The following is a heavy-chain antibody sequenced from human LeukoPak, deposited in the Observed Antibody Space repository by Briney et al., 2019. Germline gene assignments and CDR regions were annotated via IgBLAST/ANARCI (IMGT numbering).Heavy chain of an antibody. Sequence: MASETLSLTCSVSGDSISSDYWSWIRQPPGKGLEWIGYIYRIGNTDYNPSLKSRVTISLDTFKNQLSLNLTSVTAADTAVYYCAGRGQRYFRDWGQGTLVTVSS. CDR3: AGRGQRYFRD. V-gene: IGHV4-4*08. CDR2: IYRIGNT. D-gene: IGHD3-9*01. CDR1: GDSISSDY. J-gene: IGHJ1*01.